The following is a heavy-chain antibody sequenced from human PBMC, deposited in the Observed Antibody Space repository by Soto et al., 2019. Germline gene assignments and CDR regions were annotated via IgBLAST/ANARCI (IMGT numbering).Heavy chain of an antibody. Sequence: PSETLSLTCTVSGGSISSGGYYWSWIRQHPGKGLEWIGYIYYSGSTYYNPSLKSRVTISVDTSKNQFSLKLSSVTAADTAVYYCARVTGYSGYDPGVLWGWFDPWGQGTLVTVSS. J-gene: IGHJ5*02. D-gene: IGHD5-12*01. CDR3: ARVTGYSGYDPGVLWGWFDP. V-gene: IGHV4-31*03. CDR1: GGSISSGGYY. CDR2: IYYSGST.